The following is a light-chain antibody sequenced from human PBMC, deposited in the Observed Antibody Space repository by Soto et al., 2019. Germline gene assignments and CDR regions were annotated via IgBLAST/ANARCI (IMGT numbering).Light chain of an antibody. Sequence: DIQMTQSPSSLSASVGDRVTITCRASQSISSYLNWYQQKPGKAPKLLIYAASSLQSGVPSRFSGSGSGTDFTLTISSLQPDDFATYYCQQSYSTPITFGQGTRREIK. CDR3: QQSYSTPIT. CDR2: AAS. V-gene: IGKV1-39*01. J-gene: IGKJ5*01. CDR1: QSISSY.